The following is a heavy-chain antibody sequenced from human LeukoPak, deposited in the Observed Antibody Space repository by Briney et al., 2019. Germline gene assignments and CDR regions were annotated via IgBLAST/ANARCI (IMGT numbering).Heavy chain of an antibody. CDR2: IKQDGSEK. J-gene: IGHJ3*02. V-gene: IGHV3-7*01. CDR3: ARSQWLPDDAFDI. Sequence: GGSLRLSCAASGFTFSSYSMNWVRQPPGKGLEWVANIKQDGSEKYYVDSVKGRFTISRDNAKNSLYLQMNSLRAEDTAVYYCARSQWLPDDAFDIWGQGTMVTVSS. CDR1: GFTFSSYS. D-gene: IGHD3-22*01.